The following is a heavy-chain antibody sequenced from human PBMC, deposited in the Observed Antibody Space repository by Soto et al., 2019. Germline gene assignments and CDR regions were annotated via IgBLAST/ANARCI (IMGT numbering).Heavy chain of an antibody. V-gene: IGHV2-5*02. J-gene: IGHJ2*01. CDR2: IYWDDDK. CDR3: ARTRAVAGTLSYFDL. D-gene: IGHD6-19*01. CDR1: GFSLSTRGLG. Sequence: QITLKESGPTLVKPTQTLTLTCTLSGFSLSTRGLGVGWIRQPSGKALEWLALIYWDDDKSYSPSLKSRLTITKDTSKNQVVVTMTNMDPVDTATYYCARTRAVAGTLSYFDLWGRGTLVTVSS.